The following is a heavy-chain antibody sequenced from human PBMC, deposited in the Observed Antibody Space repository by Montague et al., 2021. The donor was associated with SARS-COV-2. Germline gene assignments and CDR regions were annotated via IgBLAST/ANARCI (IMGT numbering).Heavy chain of an antibody. CDR1: GGSISSSSYY. CDR2: IYYSGST. D-gene: IGHD3-3*01. Sequence: SETLSLTCTVSGGSISSSSYYWGWIRQPPGKGLVWIGSIYYSGSTYYNPSLKSRVTISVDTSKNQFSLKLSSVTAADTAVYYCARGVPLGYDFWSGYPESGDLDYWGQGTLVTVSS. V-gene: IGHV4-39*01. CDR3: ARGVPLGYDFWSGYPESGDLDY. J-gene: IGHJ4*02.